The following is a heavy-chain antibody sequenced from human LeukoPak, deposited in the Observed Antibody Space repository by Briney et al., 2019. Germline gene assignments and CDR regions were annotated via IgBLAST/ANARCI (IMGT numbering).Heavy chain of an antibody. CDR2: IGTASDT. V-gene: IGHV3-13*01. CDR3: ARGPPRGKYYYMDV. J-gene: IGHJ6*03. D-gene: IGHD1-1*01. Sequence: PGGSLRLSCAASGFTFSSFDMHWVRQPTGQGLECVSTIGTASDTYYPGSVEGRFTLSRDNAKNSLYLQMNSLTAGDTAVYYCARGPPRGKYYYMDVWGKGTTVTVSS. CDR1: GFTFSSFD.